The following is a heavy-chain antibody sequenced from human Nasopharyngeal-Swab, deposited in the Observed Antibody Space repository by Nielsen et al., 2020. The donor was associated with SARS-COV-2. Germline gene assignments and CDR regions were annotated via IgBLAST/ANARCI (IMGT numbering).Heavy chain of an antibody. V-gene: IGHV6-1*01. J-gene: IGHJ4*02. CDR1: GDSVSSHSSG. CDR3: ARGRDLSFAS. D-gene: IGHD3-3*01. Sequence: SLTCAISGDSVSSHSSGWYWIRQSPSRGLEWLENNMYRSKWYNDYAESVKSRIAVNPDTSQNQFSLPLNSVTPEDTAVYYGARGRDLSFASLGPGTLFTASS. CDR2: NMYRSKWYN.